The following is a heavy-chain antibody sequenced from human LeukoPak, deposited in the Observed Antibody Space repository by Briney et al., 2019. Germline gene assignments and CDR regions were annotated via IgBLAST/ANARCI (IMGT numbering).Heavy chain of an antibody. CDR2: ISGSGETI. CDR3: ARWLSYYDY. CDR1: GFTFSSYA. V-gene: IGHV3-23*01. Sequence: GGSLRLSCAASGFTFSSYAINWIRQASGEGLEWVSAISGSGETIYYADSVKGRFTISRDNSRDTLYLQMNSLRAEDTALYYCARWLSYYDYWGQGTLVTVSS. J-gene: IGHJ4*02. D-gene: IGHD3-22*01.